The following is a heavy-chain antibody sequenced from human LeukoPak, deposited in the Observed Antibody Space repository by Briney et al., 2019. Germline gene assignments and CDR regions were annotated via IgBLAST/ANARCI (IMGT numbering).Heavy chain of an antibody. CDR1: GFTFSSYG. V-gene: IGHV3-30*03. CDR2: ISFDGSNK. Sequence: GGSLRLSCAASGFTFSSYGMHWVRQAPGKGLEWVAVISFDGSNKYYGESVKGRFTISRDNSKNTLYLQMNSLRAEDTAVYYCARDNAYTFDYWGQGTLVTVSS. J-gene: IGHJ4*02. CDR3: ARDNAYTFDY. D-gene: IGHD5-24*01.